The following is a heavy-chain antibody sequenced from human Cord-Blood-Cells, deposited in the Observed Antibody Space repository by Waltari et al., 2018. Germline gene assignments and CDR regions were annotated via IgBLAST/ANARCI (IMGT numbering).Heavy chain of an antibody. CDR2: TYYRSKWYN. J-gene: IGHJ5*02. CDR3: AREDPRGYSYGWSNWFDP. Sequence: QVQLQQSGPGLVKPSQTLSLTCAISGASVSSNSAAWTWIRQSPSRGLEWLGRTYYRSKWYNDYAVSVKSRITINPDTSKNQFSLQLNSVTPEDTAVYYCAREDPRGYSYGWSNWFDPWGQGTLVTVSS. CDR1: GASVSSNSAA. D-gene: IGHD5-18*01. V-gene: IGHV6-1*01.